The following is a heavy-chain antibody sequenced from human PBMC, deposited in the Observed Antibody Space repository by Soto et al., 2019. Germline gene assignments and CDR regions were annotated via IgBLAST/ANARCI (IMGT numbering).Heavy chain of an antibody. CDR1: GGSFCGYY. D-gene: IGHD6-13*01. CDR3: ARGNLEQQLVRPIDY. Sequence: PSETTSHTCAVYGGSFCGYYWSWIRQQPGKGLEWIGEINHSGSTNYNPSLKSRVTISVDTSKNQFSLKPSSVTAADTAVYYCARGNLEQQLVRPIDYWGQGTLVTVSS. CDR2: INHSGST. V-gene: IGHV4-34*01. J-gene: IGHJ4*02.